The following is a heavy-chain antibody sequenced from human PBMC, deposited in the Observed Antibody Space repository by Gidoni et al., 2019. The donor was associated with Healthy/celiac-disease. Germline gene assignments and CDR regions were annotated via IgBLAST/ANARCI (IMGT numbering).Heavy chain of an antibody. CDR2: INAGNGNT. J-gene: IGHJ4*02. V-gene: IGHV1-3*01. CDR3: ARDGVWFGELFGY. D-gene: IGHD3-10*01. CDR1: GYTFTSYA. Sequence: QVQLVQSGAEVKKPGASVKVSCKASGYTFTSYAMHWVRQAPGQRLEWMGWINAGNGNTKYSQKFQGRVTITRDTSASTAYMELSSLRSEDTAVYYCARDGVWFGELFGYWGQGTLVTVSS.